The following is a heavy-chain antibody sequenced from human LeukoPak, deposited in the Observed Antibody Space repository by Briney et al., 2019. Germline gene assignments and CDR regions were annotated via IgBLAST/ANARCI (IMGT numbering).Heavy chain of an antibody. Sequence: GGSLRLSCSASGFTFSYYAMHWVRQPPGKGLEYVSGVSSDGGSTYSADSVKGRFTISRNNSKNTLYLQMSGLRGEDTAVYYCVRALSYTVTTKRKFDDWGQGTLVTVSS. CDR3: VRALSYTVTTKRKFDD. CDR1: GFTFSYYA. V-gene: IGHV3-64D*06. D-gene: IGHD4-17*01. CDR2: VSSDGGST. J-gene: IGHJ4*02.